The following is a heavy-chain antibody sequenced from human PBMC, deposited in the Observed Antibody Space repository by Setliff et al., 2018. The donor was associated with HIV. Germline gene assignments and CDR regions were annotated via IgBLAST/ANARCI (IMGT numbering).Heavy chain of an antibody. CDR2: INVGNGDT. J-gene: IGHJ4*02. V-gene: IGHV1-3*01. CDR3: ARSAHDSETGY. D-gene: IGHD5-12*01. Sequence: ASVKVSCKTSGYTFASYAIHWVRQAPGQSLEWMGWINVGNGDTKYSQKFKGRVTMTWDTSTSTVYMELSSLRSEDTAFYYCARSAHDSETGYWGQGTLVTVSS. CDR1: GYTFASYA.